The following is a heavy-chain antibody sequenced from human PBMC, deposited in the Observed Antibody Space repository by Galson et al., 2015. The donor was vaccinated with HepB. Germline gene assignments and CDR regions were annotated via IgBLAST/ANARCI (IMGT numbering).Heavy chain of an antibody. Sequence: LRLSCAASGFTFSSYAMHWVRQAPGKGLEWVAVISYDGSNKYYADSVKGRFTISRDNSKNTLYLQMNSLRAEDTAVYYCAREDTASDAFDIWGQGTMVTVSS. D-gene: IGHD5-18*01. V-gene: IGHV3-30*04. CDR1: GFTFSSYA. CDR3: AREDTASDAFDI. J-gene: IGHJ3*02. CDR2: ISYDGSNK.